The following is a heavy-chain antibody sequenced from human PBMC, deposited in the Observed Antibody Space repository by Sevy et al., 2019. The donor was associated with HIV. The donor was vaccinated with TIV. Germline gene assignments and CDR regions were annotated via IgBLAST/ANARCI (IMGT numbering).Heavy chain of an antibody. D-gene: IGHD6-19*01. CDR1: GGSISSSSYY. Sequence: SESLSLTCTVSGGSISSSSYYWGWIRQPPGKGLEWIGSIYYSGSTYYNPSLKSRVTISVDTSKNQFSLKLSSVTAADSDVYYCARQGAVAVRFDYWGQGTLVTVSS. J-gene: IGHJ4*02. CDR2: IYYSGST. CDR3: ARQGAVAVRFDY. V-gene: IGHV4-39*01.